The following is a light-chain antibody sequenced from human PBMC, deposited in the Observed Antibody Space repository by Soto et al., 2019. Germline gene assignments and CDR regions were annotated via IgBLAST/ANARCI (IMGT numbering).Light chain of an antibody. Sequence: DIVMTQSPVALAVSLGERATTNCKSSRSVYSTNNKNYLAWYQQKAGQPPKLLMYWASTRESGVPDRFSGSGSGTDITLTISTLQAEDVAVYYGQQHYSKSLTFGGGTKVEI. CDR2: WAS. CDR3: QQHYSKSLT. J-gene: IGKJ4*01. V-gene: IGKV4-1*01. CDR1: RSVYSTNNKNY.